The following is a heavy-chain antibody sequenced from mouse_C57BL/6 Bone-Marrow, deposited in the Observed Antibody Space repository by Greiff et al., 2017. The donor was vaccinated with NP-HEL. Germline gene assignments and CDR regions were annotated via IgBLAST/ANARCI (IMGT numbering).Heavy chain of an antibody. Sequence: EVKLEESGEGLVKPGGSLKLSCAASGFTFSSYAMSWVRQTPEKRLEWVAYISSGGDYIYYADTVKGRFTISRDNARNTLYLQMSSLKSEDTAMYYCTRANGSSSFDYWGQGTTLTVSS. CDR1: GFTFSSYA. V-gene: IGHV5-9-1*02. J-gene: IGHJ2*01. D-gene: IGHD1-1*01. CDR2: ISSGGDYI. CDR3: TRANGSSSFDY.